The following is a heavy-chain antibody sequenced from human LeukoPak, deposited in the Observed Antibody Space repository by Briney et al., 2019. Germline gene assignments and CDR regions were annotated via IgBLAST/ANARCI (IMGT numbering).Heavy chain of an antibody. D-gene: IGHD3-3*01. CDR1: GGSISSSSYY. V-gene: IGHV4-39*07. J-gene: IGHJ4*02. Sequence: ETLSLTCTVSGGSISSSSYYWGWIRQPPGKGLEWIGSIYYSGSTYYNPSLKSRVTISVDTSKNQFSLKLSSVTAADTAVYYCARVLEWLVDYWGQGTLVTVSS. CDR3: ARVLEWLVDY. CDR2: IYYSGST.